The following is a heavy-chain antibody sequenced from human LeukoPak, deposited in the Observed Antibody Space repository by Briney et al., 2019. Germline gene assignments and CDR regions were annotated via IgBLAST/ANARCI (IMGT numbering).Heavy chain of an antibody. CDR2: FRTKNDGGKR. J-gene: IGHJ4*02. Sequence: PGGSLRLSCAASGFTFSNTWLTWVRQTPGRGLEWVALFRTKNDGGKRQHAAPLKRRFTIPRHVSINTLFLQMSSQKIEDTAVYYCVTPPRWGLSNDYWREGTMVAVSP. CDR1: GFTFSNTW. CDR3: VTPPRWGLSNDY. V-gene: IGHV3-15*01. D-gene: IGHD2-21*02.